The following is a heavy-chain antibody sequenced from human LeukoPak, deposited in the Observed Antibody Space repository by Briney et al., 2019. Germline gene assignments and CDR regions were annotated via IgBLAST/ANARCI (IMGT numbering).Heavy chain of an antibody. J-gene: IGHJ4*02. V-gene: IGHV3-7*01. CDR1: GFTFSSYW. CDR3: ARERIAVAGLFDY. CDR2: IKQDGSEK. D-gene: IGHD6-19*01. Sequence: PPGRSLRLSCAASGFTFSSYWMSWVRQAPGKGLEWVANIKQDGSEKYYVDSVKGRFTISRDNAKNSLYLQTNSLRAEDTAVYYCARERIAVAGLFDYWGQGTLVTVSS.